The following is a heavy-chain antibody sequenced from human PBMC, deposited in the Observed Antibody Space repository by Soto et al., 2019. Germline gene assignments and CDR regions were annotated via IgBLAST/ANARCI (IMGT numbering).Heavy chain of an antibody. J-gene: IGHJ3*02. V-gene: IGHV4-30-4*01. Sequence: SETLCLTCTVSGGSISSGDYYWSWIRQPPGKGLEWIGYIYYSGSTYYNPSLKSRVTISVDTSKNQFSLKLSSVTAADTAVYYCARWLRGTIDAFDIWGQGTMVTVS. D-gene: IGHD3-16*01. CDR2: IYYSGST. CDR1: GGSISSGDYY. CDR3: ARWLRGTIDAFDI.